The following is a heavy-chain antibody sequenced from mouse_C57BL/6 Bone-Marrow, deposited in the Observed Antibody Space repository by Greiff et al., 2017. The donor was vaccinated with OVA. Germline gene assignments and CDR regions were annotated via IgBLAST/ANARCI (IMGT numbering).Heavy chain of an antibody. CDR3: ARNPQFITTVVAKLYWYFDV. D-gene: IGHD1-1*01. CDR1: GFTFTDYY. V-gene: IGHV1-36*01. Sequence: EVQLQQSGPVLVKPGPSVKISCKASGFTFTDYYMHWVKQSHGKSLEWIGLVYPYNGGTSYNQKFKGKATLTVDTSSSTAYMELNSLTSEDSAVYYCARNPQFITTVVAKLYWYFDVWGTGTTVTVSS. J-gene: IGHJ1*03. CDR2: VYPYNGGT.